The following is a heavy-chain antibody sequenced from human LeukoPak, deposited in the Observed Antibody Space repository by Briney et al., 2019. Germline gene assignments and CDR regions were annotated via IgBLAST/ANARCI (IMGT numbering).Heavy chain of an antibody. Sequence: PSETLSLTCTVSGGSISSYYWSWIRQPPGKGLEWIGYIYYSGSTNYNPSLKSRVTISVDTSKNQFSLKLSSVTAADTAVYYCARDSDYGGNAFDIWGQGTMVTVSS. CDR2: IYYSGST. D-gene: IGHD4-23*01. CDR1: GGSISSYY. V-gene: IGHV4-59*12. CDR3: ARDSDYGGNAFDI. J-gene: IGHJ3*02.